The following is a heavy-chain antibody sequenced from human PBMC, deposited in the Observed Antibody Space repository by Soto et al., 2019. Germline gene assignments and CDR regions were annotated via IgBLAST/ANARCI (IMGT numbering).Heavy chain of an antibody. Sequence: SETLSLTCTVSGGSISSGGYYWSWIRQHPGKGLEWIGYIYYSGSTNYNPSLKSRVTISVDTSKNQFSLKLSSVTAADTAVYYCARAGFNSGWYGLDYWGQGTLVTVSS. D-gene: IGHD6-19*01. CDR1: GGSISSGGYY. CDR2: IYYSGST. J-gene: IGHJ4*02. V-gene: IGHV4-61*08. CDR3: ARAGFNSGWYGLDY.